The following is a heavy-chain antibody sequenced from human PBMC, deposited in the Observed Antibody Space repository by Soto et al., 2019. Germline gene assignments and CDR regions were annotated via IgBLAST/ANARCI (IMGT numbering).Heavy chain of an antibody. D-gene: IGHD1-7*01. CDR3: AKYWELPYEAYLQQ. CDR2: LSSTAGRA. Sequence: PGGSLRLSCAASGFTFSVYAMSCVRQAPGKGLEWVSALSSTAGRAFYADSLRGRFTISRDNSKSALYLQMNNLRAEDTAIYYCAKYWELPYEAYLQQWGQGTLVTVSS. CDR1: GFTFSVYA. J-gene: IGHJ1*01. V-gene: IGHV3-23*01.